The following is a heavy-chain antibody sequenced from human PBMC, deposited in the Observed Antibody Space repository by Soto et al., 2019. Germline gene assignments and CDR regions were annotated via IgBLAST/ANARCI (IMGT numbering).Heavy chain of an antibody. Sequence: QVHLVESGGGLVKPGGSLRLSCAASGFTFTDFHMAWIRRAPGKGLEWVSNIIQSGGYEFYADSVKGRFTVARDNAKNEVYLQMNSLRVADTAVYYFARGDPAMYGATGHFDYWGQGSLVTVSS. V-gene: IGHV3-11*01. J-gene: IGHJ4*02. D-gene: IGHD3-10*02. CDR3: ARGDPAMYGATGHFDY. CDR1: GFTFTDFH. CDR2: IIQSGGYE.